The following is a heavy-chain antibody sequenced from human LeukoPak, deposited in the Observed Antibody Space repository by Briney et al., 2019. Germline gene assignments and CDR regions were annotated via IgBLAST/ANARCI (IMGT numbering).Heavy chain of an antibody. CDR2: IYTSGST. D-gene: IGHD2-8*01. Sequence: PSETLPLTCTVSGDSISSYYWSWIRQPAGKGLEWIGRIYTSGSTNYNPSLKSRVTMSVDTSKSQFSLKLSSVTAADTAVYYCAREYWTNLGSNYYYGMDVWGQGTTVTVSS. CDR3: AREYWTNLGSNYYYGMDV. J-gene: IGHJ6*02. CDR1: GDSISSYY. V-gene: IGHV4-4*07.